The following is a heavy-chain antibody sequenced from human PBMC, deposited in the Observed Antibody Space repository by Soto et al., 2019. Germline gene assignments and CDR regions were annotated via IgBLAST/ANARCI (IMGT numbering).Heavy chain of an antibody. CDR3: ARDWEYYYDSSGYPNFDY. Sequence: GASVKVSCKASGGTFSSYAFSWVRQAPGQGLEWMGDIIPFFDTADYAQKFQGRVTITADESTSTAYMELSSLRSEDTAVYYCARDWEYYYDSSGYPNFDYWGQGTLVTVSS. J-gene: IGHJ4*02. D-gene: IGHD3-22*01. CDR1: GGTFSSYA. CDR2: IIPFFDTA. V-gene: IGHV1-69*13.